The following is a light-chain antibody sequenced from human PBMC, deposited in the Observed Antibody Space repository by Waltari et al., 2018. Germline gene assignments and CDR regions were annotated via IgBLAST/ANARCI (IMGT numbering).Light chain of an antibody. CDR2: WAS. CDR1: QSVLYSSNNKNY. V-gene: IGKV4-1*01. J-gene: IGKJ2*01. Sequence: DLVMTQSPDSLAVSLGARATITCKSSQSVLYSSNNKNYLAWYQQKPGQPPKLLIYWASTRESGVPDRFSGSGSGTDFTLTISSLQAEDVAVYYCQQYYSTPPTFGQGTKLEIK. CDR3: QQYYSTPPT.